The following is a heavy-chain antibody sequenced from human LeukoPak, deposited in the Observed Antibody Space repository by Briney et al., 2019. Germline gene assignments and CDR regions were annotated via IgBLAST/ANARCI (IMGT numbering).Heavy chain of an antibody. CDR3: ARVSQYEFDY. D-gene: IGHD2-2*01. CDR1: GGSISSYY. V-gene: IGHV4-59*01. Sequence: PSETLSLTCTVSGGSISSYYWNWIRQPPGKGLEWIGYIYYSGSTNYNPSLKSRVTISVDTSKNQFSLKLSSVTAADTAVYYCARVSQYEFDYWGQGTLVTVSS. J-gene: IGHJ4*02. CDR2: IYYSGST.